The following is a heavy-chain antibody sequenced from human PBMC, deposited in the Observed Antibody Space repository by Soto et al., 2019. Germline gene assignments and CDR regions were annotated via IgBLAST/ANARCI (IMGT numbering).Heavy chain of an antibody. CDR1: GFTFSRYS. Sequence: EVQLVESGGGLVQPGGSLRLSCAASGFTFSRYSLNWVRQAPGKGLEWVSYISSSSSTIYYADSVKGRFTISRDNAKNSLYLQMNSLRAEDTAVYYCARGGGWFGELDFDYWGQGTLVTVSS. CDR3: ARGGGWFGELDFDY. D-gene: IGHD3-10*01. CDR2: ISSSSSTI. V-gene: IGHV3-48*01. J-gene: IGHJ4*02.